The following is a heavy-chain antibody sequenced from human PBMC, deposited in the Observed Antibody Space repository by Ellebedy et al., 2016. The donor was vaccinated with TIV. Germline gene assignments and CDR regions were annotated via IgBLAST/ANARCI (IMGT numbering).Heavy chain of an antibody. CDR1: GGSFSGYY. CDR3: ARGLARDY. CDR2: ITHSGST. Sequence: MPSETLSLTCAVYGGSFSGYYWSWIRQPPGKGLEWIGEITHSGSTNYNPSLKSRVPISVDTSKNQFSLNLSSVTAADTAVYYCARGLARDYWGQGTLVTVSS. J-gene: IGHJ4*02. V-gene: IGHV4-34*01.